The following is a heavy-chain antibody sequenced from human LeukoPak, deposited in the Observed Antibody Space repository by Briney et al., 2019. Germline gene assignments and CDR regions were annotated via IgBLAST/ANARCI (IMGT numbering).Heavy chain of an antibody. D-gene: IGHD1-26*01. J-gene: IGHJ4*02. CDR1: GVSLSSTNW. V-gene: IGHV4-4*02. CDR3: SSESGAFCPFGY. Sequence: SETLSLTCAVSGVSLSSTNWRSWVRPSPGQGLEWIGVISLTGQTNYTPSLSGRVTISLDESSKHLSLHLTSVTAADWATYYCSSESGAFCPFGYWGQGTLVIVPS. CDR2: ISLTGQT.